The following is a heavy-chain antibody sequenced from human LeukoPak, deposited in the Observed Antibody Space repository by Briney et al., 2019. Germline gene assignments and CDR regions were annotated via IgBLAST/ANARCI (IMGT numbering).Heavy chain of an antibody. CDR1: GFTFSSYW. Sequence: PGGSLRLSCAASGFTFSSYWMSWVRQAPGKGLEWVANIKQDGSEKYYVDSVKGRFTISRDNAKNSLYLQMNSLRAEDTAVYYCARDAGGRGPHFDYWGQGTLVTVSS. J-gene: IGHJ4*02. D-gene: IGHD1-26*01. CDR2: IKQDGSEK. CDR3: ARDAGGRGPHFDY. V-gene: IGHV3-7*01.